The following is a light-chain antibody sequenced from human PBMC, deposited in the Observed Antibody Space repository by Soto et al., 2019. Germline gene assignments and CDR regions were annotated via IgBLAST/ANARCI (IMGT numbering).Light chain of an antibody. J-gene: IGLJ3*02. CDR2: DVS. CDR3: CSYAGSYSWV. Sequence: QSVLTQPPSVSGAPGQRVTISCTGSSSNIGAGHDVHWYQQHPGKAPKLMIYDVSKRPSGVPDRFSGSKSGNTASLTISGLQAEDEADYYCCSYAGSYSWVFGGGTQLTVL. V-gene: IGLV1-40*01. CDR1: SSNIGAGHD.